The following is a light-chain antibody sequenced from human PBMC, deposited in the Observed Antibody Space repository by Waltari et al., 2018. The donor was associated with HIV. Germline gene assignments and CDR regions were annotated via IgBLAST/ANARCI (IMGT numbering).Light chain of an antibody. Sequence: QSALTQPASVSGSPGQSITISCPGTSSDVGGYNLVSWYHNHPGKAPKLMIYEVSKRPSWVSNRFSGSKSGNTASLTISGLQAEDEADYYCCAYAGSTTYVIFGGGTKLTVL. CDR1: SSDVGGYNL. CDR2: EVS. J-gene: IGLJ2*01. V-gene: IGLV2-23*02. CDR3: CAYAGSTTYVI.